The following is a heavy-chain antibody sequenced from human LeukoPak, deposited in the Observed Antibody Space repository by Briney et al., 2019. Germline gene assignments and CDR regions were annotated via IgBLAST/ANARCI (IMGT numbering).Heavy chain of an antibody. CDR2: IIPIFGTA. Sequence: SVKASCKASGGTFSSYAISWVRQAPGQGLEWMGGIIPIFGTANYAQKFQGRVTITADESTSTAYMELSSLRSEDTAVYYCARALPGYGTSYLYYYYGMDVWGQGTTVTVSS. J-gene: IGHJ6*02. CDR1: GGTFSSYA. CDR3: ARALPGYGTSYLYYYYGMDV. V-gene: IGHV1-69*13. D-gene: IGHD2-15*01.